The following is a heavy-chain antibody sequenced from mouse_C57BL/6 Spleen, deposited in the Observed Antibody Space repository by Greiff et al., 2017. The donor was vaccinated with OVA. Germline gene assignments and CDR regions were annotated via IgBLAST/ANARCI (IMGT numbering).Heavy chain of an antibody. Sequence: QVQLQQPGAELVKPGASVKLSCKASGYTFTSYWMQWVKQRPGQGLEWIGEIDPSDSYTNYNQKFKGKATLTVDTSSSTAYMQLSSLTSEDSAVYYCARRGYDYEGYWYFDVWGTGTTVTVSS. CDR2: IDPSDSYT. V-gene: IGHV1-50*01. D-gene: IGHD2-4*01. J-gene: IGHJ1*03. CDR1: GYTFTSYW. CDR3: ARRGYDYEGYWYFDV.